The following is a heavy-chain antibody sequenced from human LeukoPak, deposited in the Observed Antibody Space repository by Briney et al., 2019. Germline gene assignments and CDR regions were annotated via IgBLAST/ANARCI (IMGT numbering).Heavy chain of an antibody. D-gene: IGHD2/OR15-2a*01. V-gene: IGHV4-34*01. J-gene: IGHJ4*02. CDR1: GGSFSGYY. CDR2: INHSGST. CDR3: ARVTLLPTHIDY. Sequence: SETLSLTCAVYGGSFSGYYWSWIRQPPGKGLEWIGEINHSGSTNYNPSLKSRVTISVDTSKNQSSLKLSSVTAADTAVYYCARVTLLPTHIDYWGQGALVTVSS.